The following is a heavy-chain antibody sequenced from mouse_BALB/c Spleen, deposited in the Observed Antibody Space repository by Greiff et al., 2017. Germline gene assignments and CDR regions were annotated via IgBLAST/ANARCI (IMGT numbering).Heavy chain of an antibody. Sequence: VQLQQSGAELVKPGASVKLSCTASGFNINDTYMHWVKQRPEQGLEWIGRIDPANGNTKYDPKFQGKATITADTSSNTAYLQLSSLTSEDTAVYYCARDGYYAMDYWGQGTSVTVSS. CDR2: IDPANGNT. D-gene: IGHD2-3*01. J-gene: IGHJ4*01. CDR3: ARDGYYAMDY. CDR1: GFNINDTY. V-gene: IGHV14-3*02.